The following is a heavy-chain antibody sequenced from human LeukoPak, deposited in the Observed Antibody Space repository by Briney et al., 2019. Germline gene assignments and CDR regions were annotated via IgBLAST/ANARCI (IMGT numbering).Heavy chain of an antibody. J-gene: IGHJ4*02. D-gene: IGHD3-3*01. CDR3: ARGEGYYDFWSGYYGGPQVDY. CDR1: GYTFTSYG. V-gene: IGHV1-18*01. Sequence: GASVKVSCKASGYTFTSYGISWVRQAPGQGLEWMGWIRAYNGNTNYAQKLQGRVTMTTDTFTSTAYMELRSLRSDDTAVYYCARGEGYYDFWSGYYGGPQVDYWGQGTLVTVSS. CDR2: IRAYNGNT.